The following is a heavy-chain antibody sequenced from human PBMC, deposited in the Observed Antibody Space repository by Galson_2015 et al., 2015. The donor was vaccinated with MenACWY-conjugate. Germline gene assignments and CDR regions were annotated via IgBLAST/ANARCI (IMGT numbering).Heavy chain of an antibody. CDR1: GFTFTGYE. CDR3: ARVGTWIRQYFYYMDV. D-gene: IGHD5-18*01. Sequence: LRLSCAASGFTFTGYEFNWVRQAPGTGLEWLSYISKSGSPIYYADSVKGRFTISRDNIKKSLFLEMNSLRAGDTGVYYCARVGTWIRQYFYYMDVWGKGTTVTVSS. J-gene: IGHJ6*03. CDR2: ISKSGSPI. V-gene: IGHV3-48*03.